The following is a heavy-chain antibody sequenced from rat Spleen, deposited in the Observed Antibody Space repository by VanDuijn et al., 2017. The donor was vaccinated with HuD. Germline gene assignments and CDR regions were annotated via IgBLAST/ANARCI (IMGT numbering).Heavy chain of an antibody. CDR2: ISTGGGNT. CDR3: ARLDVYYDVMDA. Sequence: EVQLVESGGGLVQPGRSLKLSCAASGFTFSNYDMAWVRQAPTKGLEWVASISTGGGNTYYRDSVKGRFTISRDNAKSTLYLQMDSLRSEDTATYYCARLDVYYDVMDAWGQGASVTVSS. V-gene: IGHV5S23*01. J-gene: IGHJ4*01. CDR1: GFTFSNYD. D-gene: IGHD1-6*01.